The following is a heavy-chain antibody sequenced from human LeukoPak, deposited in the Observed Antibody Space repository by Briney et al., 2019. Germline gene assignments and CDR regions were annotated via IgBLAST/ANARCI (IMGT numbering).Heavy chain of an antibody. CDR1: GFTFSSYA. Sequence: GGSLRLSCAASGFTFSSYAMSWVRQAPGKGLEWVSAISGSGGSTYYADSVKGRFTISRDNSKNTLYLQMNSLRAEDTAVYYRANTRSYDSSGTFDYWGQGTLVTVSS. CDR2: ISGSGGST. J-gene: IGHJ4*02. V-gene: IGHV3-23*01. CDR3: ANTRSYDSSGTFDY. D-gene: IGHD3-22*01.